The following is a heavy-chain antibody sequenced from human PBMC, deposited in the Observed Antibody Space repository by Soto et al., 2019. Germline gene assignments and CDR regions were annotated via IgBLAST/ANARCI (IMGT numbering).Heavy chain of an antibody. CDR3: ARDAPGVAPY. V-gene: IGHV4-31*03. CDR2: INYRGST. Sequence: QVQLQESGPGLVRPSQTLSLFCTVSGGSINSGDSYWNWIRQHPEKGLEWIGYINYRGSTFYNPSLKSRIIISVDTSKNQFSLKLSSVTAADTAVYYCARDAPGVAPYWGQGTLVTVSS. D-gene: IGHD2-15*01. CDR1: GGSINSGDSY. J-gene: IGHJ4*02.